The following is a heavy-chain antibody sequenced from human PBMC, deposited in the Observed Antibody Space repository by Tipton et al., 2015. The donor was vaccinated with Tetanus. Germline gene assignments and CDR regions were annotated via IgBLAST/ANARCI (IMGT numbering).Heavy chain of an antibody. CDR1: GDSISSYSYY. V-gene: IGHV4-39*07. CDR3: ARGWGSSWYYFDN. CDR2: VYFSGNT. J-gene: IGHJ4*02. Sequence: TLSLTCTVSGDSISSYSYYCGWIRQPPGKGPEWIGSVYFSGNTYYNPSLKSRVTMSVDTSKNQFSLHLTSVTAADTAVYYCARGWGSSWYYFDNWGQGTLVTVSS. D-gene: IGHD6-13*01.